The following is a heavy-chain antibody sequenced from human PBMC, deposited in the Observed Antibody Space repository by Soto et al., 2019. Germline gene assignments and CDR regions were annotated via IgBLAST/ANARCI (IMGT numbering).Heavy chain of an antibody. Sequence: GGSLRLSCAASGFTFSSYAMSWVRQAPGKGLEWVSAISGSGGSTYYADSVKGRFTISRDNSKNTLYLQMNSLRAEDTAVYYCAKVGVATTRGYYYMDVWGKGTTVTVSS. J-gene: IGHJ6*03. D-gene: IGHD5-12*01. V-gene: IGHV3-23*01. CDR2: ISGSGGST. CDR3: AKVGVATTRGYYYMDV. CDR1: GFTFSSYA.